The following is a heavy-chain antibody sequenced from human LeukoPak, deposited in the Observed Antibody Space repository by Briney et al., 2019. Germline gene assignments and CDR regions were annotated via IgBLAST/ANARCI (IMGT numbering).Heavy chain of an antibody. V-gene: IGHV4-34*01. CDR1: GGSFSGYY. CDR2: INHSGST. D-gene: IGHD6-19*01. J-gene: IGHJ4*02. CDR3: ARGVSSGWFDY. Sequence: SETLSLTCAVYGGSFSGYYWSWIRQPPGKGLEWIGEINHSGSTNYNPSLKSRVTISVDTSKNQFSLKLSSVTAADTAVYYCARGVSSGWFDYWGQGTLVTVSS.